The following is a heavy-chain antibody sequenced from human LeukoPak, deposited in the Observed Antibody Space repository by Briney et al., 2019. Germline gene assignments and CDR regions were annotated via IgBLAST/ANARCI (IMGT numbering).Heavy chain of an antibody. CDR2: IYYSGTT. J-gene: IGHJ4*02. D-gene: IGHD6-13*01. CDR3: ARRLAVTGRYYFDY. Sequence: SETLSLTCTVSGGSISTYYLTWIRQPPGKGLDWVGYIYYSGTTNYNPSLKSRVTMSVDTSKNQFSLRLNSVTAADTAVYYCARRLAVTGRYYFDYWGPGTLVTVSS. CDR1: GGSISTYY. V-gene: IGHV4-59*01.